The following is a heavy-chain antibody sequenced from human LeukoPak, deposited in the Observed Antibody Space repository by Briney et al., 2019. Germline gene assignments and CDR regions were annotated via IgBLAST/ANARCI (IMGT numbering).Heavy chain of an antibody. V-gene: IGHV4-34*01. D-gene: IGHD1-26*01. CDR2: INHSGST. CDR3: ARETRLHSGSYSNDAFDI. Sequence: SETLSLTCAVYGGSFSGYYWNCFRQPPGKGLEWIGEINHSGSTNYNPSLKSRVTISVDTSKNQFSLRLSSVTAADTAVYYCARETRLHSGSYSNDAFDIWGQGTMVTVSS. CDR1: GGSFSGYY. J-gene: IGHJ3*02.